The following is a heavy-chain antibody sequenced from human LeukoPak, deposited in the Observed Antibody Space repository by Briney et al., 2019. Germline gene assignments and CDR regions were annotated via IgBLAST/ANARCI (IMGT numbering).Heavy chain of an antibody. CDR3: HVGYYYDSSGPDY. CDR2: ISGSGGST. V-gene: IGHV3-23*01. Sequence: PGGSLRLSCAASGFTVSSNYMSWVRQAPGKGLEWVSAISGSGGSTYYADSVKGRFTISRDNSKNTLYLQMNSLRAEDTAVYYSHVGYYYDSSGPDYWGQGTLVTVSS. D-gene: IGHD3-22*01. CDR1: GFTVSSNY. J-gene: IGHJ4*02.